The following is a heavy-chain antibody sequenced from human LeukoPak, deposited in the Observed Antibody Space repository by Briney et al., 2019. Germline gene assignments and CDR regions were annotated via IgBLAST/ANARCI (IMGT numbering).Heavy chain of an antibody. CDR2: INTDGSST. Sequence: PGGSLRLSCAASGFTFSSYWMHWVRQAPGKGLVWVSRINTDGSSTSYADSVKGRFTISRDNSKNTLYLQMNSLRAEDTAVYYCARVGGYCSSTSCYTPLNYWGQGTLVTVSS. CDR1: GFTFSSYW. CDR3: ARVGGYCSSTSCYTPLNY. J-gene: IGHJ4*02. D-gene: IGHD2-2*02. V-gene: IGHV3-74*01.